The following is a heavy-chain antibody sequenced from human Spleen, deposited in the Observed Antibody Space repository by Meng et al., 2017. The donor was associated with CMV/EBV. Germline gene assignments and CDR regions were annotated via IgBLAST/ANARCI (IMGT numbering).Heavy chain of an antibody. CDR3: ARGDTAIFVNYYYYGVDV. CDR1: GFTFSGYW. J-gene: IGHJ6*02. CDR2: INSDGSRT. V-gene: IGHV3-74*01. Sequence: GSLRLSCAASGFTFSGYWMHWVRQAPGKGLVWVSRINSDGSRTNYAESVKGRFTISRDNAKNTLYLQVNSLRAEDTAVYYCARGDTAIFVNYYYYGVDVWGQGTTVTVSS. D-gene: IGHD5-18*01.